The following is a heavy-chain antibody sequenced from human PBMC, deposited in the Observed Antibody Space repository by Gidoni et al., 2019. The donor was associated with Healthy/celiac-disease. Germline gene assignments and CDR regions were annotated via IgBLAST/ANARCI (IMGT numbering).Heavy chain of an antibody. J-gene: IGHJ4*02. CDR2: IYYSGST. V-gene: IGHV4-39*01. D-gene: IGHD3-10*01. CDR3: ARQDYYGSGSRFDY. CDR1: GGSIRSSSYY. Sequence: QLQLQESGPGLVKPSETLSLTCTVSGGSIRSSSYYWGWIRQPPGKGLEWIGSIYYSGSTYYNPSLKSRVTISVDTSKNQFSLKLSSVTAADTAVYYCARQDYYGSGSRFDYWGQGTLVTVSS.